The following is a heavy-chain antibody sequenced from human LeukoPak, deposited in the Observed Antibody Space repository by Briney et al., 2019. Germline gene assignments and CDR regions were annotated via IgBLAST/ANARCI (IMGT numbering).Heavy chain of an antibody. CDR2: IYKIGTT. V-gene: IGHV4-59*02. CDR1: GDSVTGYY. D-gene: IGHD2-15*01. J-gene: IGHJ4*02. CDR3: VIGVGWQPDY. Sequence: SETLSLTCTGFGDSVTGYYLNWVRQPPGKGLEWIGHIYKIGTTNYNPSLKSRLTTSADTSKNQFPLKLRSVTAADTSVYYCVIGVGWQPDYWGQGALVTVSS.